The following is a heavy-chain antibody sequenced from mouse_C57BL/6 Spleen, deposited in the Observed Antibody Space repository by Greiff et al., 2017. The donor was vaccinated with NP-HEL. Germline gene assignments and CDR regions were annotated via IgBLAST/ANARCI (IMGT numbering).Heavy chain of an antibody. D-gene: IGHD1-1*01. J-gene: IGHJ1*03. Sequence: VQLQQSGPELVKPGASVKISCKASGYSFTGYYMNWVKQSPEKSLEWIGEINPSTGGTTYNQKFKAKATLTVDKSSSTAYMQLKRLTSEDSAVFYCARGITTVVATRDWYFEVWGTGTTVTVSS. V-gene: IGHV1-42*01. CDR1: GYSFTGYY. CDR2: INPSTGGT. CDR3: ARGITTVVATRDWYFEV.